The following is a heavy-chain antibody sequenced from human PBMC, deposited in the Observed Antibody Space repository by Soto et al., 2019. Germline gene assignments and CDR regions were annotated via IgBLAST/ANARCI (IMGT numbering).Heavy chain of an antibody. J-gene: IGHJ6*02. V-gene: IGHV4-34*01. D-gene: IGHD2-8*01. CDR3: ARAEVPQWFTKGYYGMDV. CDR2: INRSGST. CDR1: GGSFSGYY. Sequence: SETLSLTCAVYGGSFSGYYWSWIRQPPGKGLEWIGEINRSGSTNYNPSLKSRVTISVDTSKNQLSLRLSSVTAADTAVYYCARAEVPQWFTKGYYGMDVWGQGTTVTVSS.